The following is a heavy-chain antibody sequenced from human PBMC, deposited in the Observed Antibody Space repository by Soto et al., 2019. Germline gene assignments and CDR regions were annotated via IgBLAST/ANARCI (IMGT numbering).Heavy chain of an antibody. D-gene: IGHD3-16*01. Sequence: QVQLVQSGAEVRKPGASVKVSCKASGHTLASYDINWVRQATGQGLEWMGWMTPDSGDTCFAQKFQGRVTMTWDTSTTTAYMELSSLRSDDTAVYYCARAPFYGWFDSWGQGTLVTVSS. V-gene: IGHV1-8*01. CDR2: MTPDSGDT. CDR3: ARAPFYGWFDS. J-gene: IGHJ5*01. CDR1: GHTLASYD.